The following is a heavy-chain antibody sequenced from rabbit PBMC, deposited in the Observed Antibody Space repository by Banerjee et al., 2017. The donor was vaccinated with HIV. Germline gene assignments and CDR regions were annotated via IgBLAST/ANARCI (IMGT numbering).Heavy chain of an antibody. CDR3: AREFLYDDWVGAMDL. Sequence: QEQLEESGGDLVKPEGSLTLTCKASGFDLSTYYFICWVRQAPGKGLEWIGCIYTGSGSTYYASWAKGRFTISKTSSTTVTLQMTSLTAADTATYFCAREFLYDDWVGAMDLWGPGTLVTVS. CDR1: GFDLSTYYF. D-gene: IGHD2-1*01. J-gene: IGHJ3*01. V-gene: IGHV1S45*01. CDR2: IYTGSGST.